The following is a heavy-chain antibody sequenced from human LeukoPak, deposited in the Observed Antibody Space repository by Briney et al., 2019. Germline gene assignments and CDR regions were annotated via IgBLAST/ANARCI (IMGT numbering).Heavy chain of an antibody. CDR1: GGSINSYY. CDR2: IYYSGYT. V-gene: IGHV4-59*01. CDR3: ASSKTNGDSSGWYAWFDP. D-gene: IGHD6-19*01. Sequence: SETLSLTCTVSGGSINSYYWSWIRQPPGKGLEWIGYIYYSGYTNYNPSLKSRVTIAVDTSKNQFSLKLSSVTAADTAVYYCASSKTNGDSSGWYAWFDPWGQGTLVTVSS. J-gene: IGHJ5*02.